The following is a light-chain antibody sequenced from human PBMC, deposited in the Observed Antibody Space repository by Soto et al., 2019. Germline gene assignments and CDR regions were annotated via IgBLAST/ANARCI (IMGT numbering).Light chain of an antibody. CDR2: GAS. J-gene: IGKJ1*01. V-gene: IGKV3-20*01. CDR3: QHYGSSPWT. Sequence: EIVLTQSPGTLSLSPGERATLSCRASQSVSSSYLAWYQQKPGQAPRLLLYGASSRATGIPDRFSGSGSGPDFTLTISRLEPEDFAVSYCQHYGSSPWTFGQVTKVEIK. CDR1: QSVSSSY.